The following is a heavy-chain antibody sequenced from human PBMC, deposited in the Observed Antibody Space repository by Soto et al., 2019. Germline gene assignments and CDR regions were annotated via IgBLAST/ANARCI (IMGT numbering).Heavy chain of an antibody. Sequence: SETLSLTCAVYGGSFSGYYWSWIRQPPGKGLEWIGEINHSGSTNYNPSLKSRVTISVDTSKNQFSLKLSSVTAADTAVYYCARETSPLGRGSIRENYWGQGTLVTVSS. D-gene: IGHD3-10*01. CDR1: GGSFSGYY. CDR2: INHSGST. V-gene: IGHV4-34*01. CDR3: ARETSPLGRGSIRENY. J-gene: IGHJ4*02.